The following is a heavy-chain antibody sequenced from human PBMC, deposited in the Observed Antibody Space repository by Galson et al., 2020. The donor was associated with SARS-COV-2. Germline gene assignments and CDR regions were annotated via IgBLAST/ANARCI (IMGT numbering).Heavy chain of an antibody. Sequence: SGPTLVKPTQTLTLTCTFSGFSLTTSGVGVGWIRQPPGKALEWLAIIYWDDDERYSPSLKSRLTITKDTSKNQVVLTMTNMDPVDTATYYCAHGGSDSDDGGDDGDLYFSALDVWGQETMVTVSS. CDR3: AHGGSDSDDGGDDGDLYFSALDV. J-gene: IGHJ3*01. CDR2: IYWDDDE. CDR1: GFSLTTSGVG. D-gene: IGHD2-21*01. V-gene: IGHV2-5*02.